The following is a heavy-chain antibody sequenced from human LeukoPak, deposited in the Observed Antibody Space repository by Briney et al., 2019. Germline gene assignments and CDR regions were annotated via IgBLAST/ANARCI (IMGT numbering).Heavy chain of an antibody. CDR1: GFTFSSYA. Sequence: PGGSLRLSCAASGFTFSSYAMSWVRQAPGKGLEWVSAISGSGGSTYYADSVKGRFTISRDNSKNTLYLQMSSLKAEDTAVYYCARVLGGSYHFDYWGQGTLVTVSS. V-gene: IGHV3-23*01. J-gene: IGHJ4*02. CDR3: ARVLGGSYHFDY. D-gene: IGHD1-26*01. CDR2: ISGSGGST.